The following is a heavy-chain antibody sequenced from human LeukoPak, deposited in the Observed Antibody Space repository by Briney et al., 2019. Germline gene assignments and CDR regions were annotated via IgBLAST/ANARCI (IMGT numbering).Heavy chain of an antibody. V-gene: IGHV3-73*01. CDR3: SRVIPTIALASEYSFDY. CDR1: GFTFSGSA. Sequence: PGGSLRLSCAASGFTFSGSAIHWVRQASGKGLEWVGHITTKTNNYATTYGASVKGRFTISRDDTKNTAYLQMNSLKTEDTAMYYCSRVIPTIALASEYSFDYWGQGTLVTVSP. J-gene: IGHJ4*02. CDR2: ITTKTNNYAT. D-gene: IGHD6-19*01.